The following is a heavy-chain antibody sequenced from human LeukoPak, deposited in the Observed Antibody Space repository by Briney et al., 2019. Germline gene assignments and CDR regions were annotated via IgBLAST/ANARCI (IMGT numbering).Heavy chain of an antibody. V-gene: IGHV6-1*01. CDR2: TYYRSKWYY. J-gene: IGHJ3*01. CDR1: GDSVSSISVA. CDR3: ARGFALDF. Sequence: SQTLSLTCAISGDSVSSISVAWNWIRQSPSRGLEWLGRTYYRSKWYYEYAVSVKSRINIRPDTSKNQFSLQLTSVTPDDTAVYYCARGFALDFWGQGTMVTVSS.